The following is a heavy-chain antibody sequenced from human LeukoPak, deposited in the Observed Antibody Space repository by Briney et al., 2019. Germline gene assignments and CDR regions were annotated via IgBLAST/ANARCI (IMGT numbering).Heavy chain of an antibody. V-gene: IGHV4-34*01. Sequence: SETLSRTCAGYGGSCSGYYWSWIRQPPGKGLEWIGEINHSGSTNYNPSLKSRVTISVDTSKNQFSLKLSSVTPPDTALYYCARKGSSWYRAGMDVWGQGTTVTVSS. CDR1: GGSCSGYY. CDR2: INHSGST. D-gene: IGHD6-13*01. J-gene: IGHJ6*02. CDR3: ARKGSSWYRAGMDV.